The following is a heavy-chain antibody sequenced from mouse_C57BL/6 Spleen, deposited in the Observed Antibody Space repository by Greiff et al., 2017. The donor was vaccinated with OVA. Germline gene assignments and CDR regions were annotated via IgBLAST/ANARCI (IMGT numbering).Heavy chain of an antibody. Sequence: EVKLMESGGGLVKPGGSLKLSCAASGFTFSDYGMHWVRQAPEKGLEWVAYISSGSSTIYYADTVKGRFTISRDNAKNTLFLQMTSLRSEDTAMYYCARTGSSYVYYAMDYWGQGTSVTVSS. CDR3: ARTGSSYVYYAMDY. D-gene: IGHD1-1*01. J-gene: IGHJ4*01. CDR2: ISSGSSTI. CDR1: GFTFSDYG. V-gene: IGHV5-17*01.